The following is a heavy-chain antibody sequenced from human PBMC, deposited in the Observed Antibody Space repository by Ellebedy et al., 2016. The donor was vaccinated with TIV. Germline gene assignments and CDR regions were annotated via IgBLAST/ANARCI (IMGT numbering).Heavy chain of an antibody. CDR2: IWYDGSNK. D-gene: IGHD6-19*01. J-gene: IGHJ3*02. CDR3: ARDGDSSGWYILAFDI. V-gene: IGHV3-33*08. CDR1: GFTFSSYG. Sequence: PGGSLRLSCAASGFTFSSYGMHWVRQAPGKGLEWVAVIWYDGSNKYYADSVKGRFTISRDNSKNTLYLQMNSLRAEDTAVYYCARDGDSSGWYILAFDIWGQGTMVTVSS.